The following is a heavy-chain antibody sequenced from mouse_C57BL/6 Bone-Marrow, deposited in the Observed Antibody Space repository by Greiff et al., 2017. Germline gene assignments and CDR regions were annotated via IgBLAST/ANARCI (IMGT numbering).Heavy chain of an antibody. V-gene: IGHV5-4*01. Sequence: EVQVVESGGGLVKPGGSLKLSCAASGFTLSSYAMSWVRQTPEKRLEWVATISDGGSYTYYPDNVKGRFTISRDNAKKILYLQMSHLKSEDTTMYYCALYYGGYFVYCVQGTTLTVSS. D-gene: IGHD1-1*01. J-gene: IGHJ2*01. CDR1: GFTLSSYA. CDR2: ISDGGSYT. CDR3: ALYYGGYFVY.